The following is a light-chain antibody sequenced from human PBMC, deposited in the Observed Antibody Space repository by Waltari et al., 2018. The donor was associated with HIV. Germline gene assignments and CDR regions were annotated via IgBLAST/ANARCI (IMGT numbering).Light chain of an antibody. CDR2: EVS. V-gene: IGLV2-14*01. Sequence: QSALTQPASVSGAPGQSITISCRGTSSDVGAFNHVSWYQLHPGKAPKLMIYEVSNRPSGVSHRFSGSKSGNTASLTISGLQPEDEADYYCTSYTTTSCYVFGTGTKVTVL. J-gene: IGLJ1*01. CDR1: SSDVGAFNH. CDR3: TSYTTTSCYV.